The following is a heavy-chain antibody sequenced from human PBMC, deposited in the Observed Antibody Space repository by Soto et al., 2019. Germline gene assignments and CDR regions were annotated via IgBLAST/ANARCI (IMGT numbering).Heavy chain of an antibody. V-gene: IGHV1-69*13. CDR1: GGTFSSYA. D-gene: IGHD6-13*01. J-gene: IGHJ4*02. Sequence: SVKVSCKASGGTFSSYAISWVRQAPGQGLEWMGGIIPIFGTANYAQKFQGRVTITADESTSTAYMELGSLRSEDTAVYYCARATGIAAAATDYWGQGTLVTVSS. CDR2: IIPIFGTA. CDR3: ARATGIAAAATDY.